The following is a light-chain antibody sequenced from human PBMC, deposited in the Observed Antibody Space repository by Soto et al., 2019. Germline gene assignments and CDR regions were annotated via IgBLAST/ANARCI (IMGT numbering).Light chain of an antibody. J-gene: IGKJ1*01. V-gene: IGKV3-11*01. Sequence: TTPSCTLCYCATLTCRSSQSGDSNYLARYQQRPGQAPRLLIFGASTRATGIPARFSGSGSGTDFTLTITTREPEDFAVYFCQQRANWPPVTFGQGTKVDIK. CDR3: QQRANWPPVT. CDR2: GAS. CDR1: QSGDSNY.